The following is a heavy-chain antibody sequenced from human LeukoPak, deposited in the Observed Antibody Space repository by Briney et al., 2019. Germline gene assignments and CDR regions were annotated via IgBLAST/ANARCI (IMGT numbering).Heavy chain of an antibody. D-gene: IGHD1-26*01. CDR2: IYYSGST. CDR1: GGSISSGGYY. J-gene: IGHJ4*02. Sequence: SETLSLTCTVSGGSISSGGYYWSWIRQHPGKGLEWIGYIYYSGSTYYNPSLKSRVTISVDTSKNQISLKLSSVTAADTAVYYCARHRGGGSYFDYWGQGTLVTVSS. V-gene: IGHV4-31*03. CDR3: ARHRGGGSYFDY.